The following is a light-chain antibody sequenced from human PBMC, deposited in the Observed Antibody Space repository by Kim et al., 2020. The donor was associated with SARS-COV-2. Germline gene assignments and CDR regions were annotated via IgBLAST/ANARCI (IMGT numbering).Light chain of an antibody. V-gene: IGLV2-14*03. CDR3: NSYTTSSTYV. Sequence: GQPLTPSCTGTGTDINPYTSVSWFQRHPGKAPKLVIYDVSQRPSGVSNRFSGSKSGNTASLTISGLHAEDEADYYCNSYTTSSTYVFGTGTKVTVL. J-gene: IGLJ1*01. CDR1: GTDINPYTS. CDR2: DVS.